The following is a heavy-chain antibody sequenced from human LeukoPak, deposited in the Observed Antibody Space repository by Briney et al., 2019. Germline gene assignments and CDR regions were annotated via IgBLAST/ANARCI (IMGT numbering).Heavy chain of an antibody. D-gene: IGHD3-10*01. CDR2: ISGSGGST. CDR3: AKQSITMVRGVIGYFDY. CDR1: GFTFSSYA. J-gene: IGHJ4*02. V-gene: IGHV3-23*01. Sequence: TGGSLRLSCAASGFTFSSYAMSWVRQAPGKGLEWVSAISGSGGSTYYADSVKGRFTISRDNSKNTLYLQMNSLRAEDTAVYYCAKQSITMVRGVIGYFDYWAREPWSPSPQ.